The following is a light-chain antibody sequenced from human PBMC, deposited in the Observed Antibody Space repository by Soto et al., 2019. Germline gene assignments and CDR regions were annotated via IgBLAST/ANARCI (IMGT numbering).Light chain of an antibody. Sequence: DIQLTQSPAFLSASLGDRVTISCRASQGISSHLAWYQQKPGKAPELLIYAASTLQSGVPSRFSGSGSGTEFTLPISSLQPEDFATYFCQHLNSYPRALRFGGGTKVEIK. CDR1: QGISSH. CDR2: AAS. J-gene: IGKJ4*02. V-gene: IGKV1-9*01. CDR3: QHLNSYPRALR.